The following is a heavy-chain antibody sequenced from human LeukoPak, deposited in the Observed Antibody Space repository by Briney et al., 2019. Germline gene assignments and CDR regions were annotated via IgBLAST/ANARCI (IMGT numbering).Heavy chain of an antibody. D-gene: IGHD1-7*01. CDR2: INPNSGGT. CDR1: GYTFTGYY. Sequence: ASVKVSCKASGYTFTGYYMHWVRQASGQGLEWIGWINPNSGGTNYAQKFQGRVTMTRDTSISTAYMELSRLRSDDTAVYYCARVPGGLITGTTPYWIYWGQGTLVTVSS. J-gene: IGHJ4*02. CDR3: ARVPGGLITGTTPYWIY. V-gene: IGHV1-2*02.